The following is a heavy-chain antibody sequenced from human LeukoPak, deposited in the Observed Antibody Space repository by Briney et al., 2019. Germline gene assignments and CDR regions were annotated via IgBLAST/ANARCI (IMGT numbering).Heavy chain of an antibody. CDR1: GDSVSRNNIA. CDR3: ARRMGDTRFCSRFSCFLPDY. J-gene: IGHJ4*02. V-gene: IGHV6-1*01. D-gene: IGHD2-2*01. Sequence: SQTLSLTCAISGDSVSRNNIAWNWIRQSPLRGLEWLGRTYYNSQWYNDYAVSVRSRITINPDTSKNQFSLQLNSVTPEDTAVYFCARRMGDTRFCSRFSCFLPDYWGQGTLVTVSS. CDR2: TYYNSQWYN.